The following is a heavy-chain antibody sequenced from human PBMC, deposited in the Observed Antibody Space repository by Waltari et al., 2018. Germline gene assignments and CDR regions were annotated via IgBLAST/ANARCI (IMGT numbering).Heavy chain of an antibody. CDR3: VRATLVGASTRAGLDP. CDR2: TNGDGSST. J-gene: IGHJ5*02. V-gene: IGHV3-74*01. Sequence: CAASGFTFSSYWLHWVRQAPGKGLVWVSRTNGDGSSTSYADSVKGRFTLSRDNAKNTLYLQMNSLRVEDTAVYYCVRATLVGASTRAGLDPWGQGTLVTVSS. CDR1: GFTFSSYW. D-gene: IGHD1-26*01.